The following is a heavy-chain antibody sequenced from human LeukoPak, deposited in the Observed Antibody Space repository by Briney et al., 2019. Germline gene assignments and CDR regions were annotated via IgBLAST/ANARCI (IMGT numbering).Heavy chain of an antibody. J-gene: IGHJ4*02. CDR1: GISFSNYS. D-gene: IGHD2-15*01. CDR3: AKGHRRSLGYCSGSSCYYFDY. Sequence: GGSLRLSCAASGISFSNYSMNWVRQAPGKGLEWVSLISSSSRFIYYGDSVKGRFTISRDNSKNTLYLQMNSLRAEDTAVYYCAKGHRRSLGYCSGSSCYYFDYWGQGTLVTVSS. CDR2: ISSSSRFI. V-gene: IGHV3-21*04.